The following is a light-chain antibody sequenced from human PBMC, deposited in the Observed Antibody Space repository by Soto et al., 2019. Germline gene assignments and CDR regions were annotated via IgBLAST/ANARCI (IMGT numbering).Light chain of an antibody. V-gene: IGKV3-20*01. J-gene: IGKJ2*01. CDR2: GSS. Sequence: EIVLTQSPGTLSSPPGERATLFCRNTQSVDSNFLAWYKQKPGQAPRLLVYGSSTRAAGVPDRLSGSGSGTDFTLTISRLEPEDFAVYYCQQDGRSPRLYDFGQGTKLVVK. CDR1: QSVDSNF. CDR3: QQDGRSPRLYD.